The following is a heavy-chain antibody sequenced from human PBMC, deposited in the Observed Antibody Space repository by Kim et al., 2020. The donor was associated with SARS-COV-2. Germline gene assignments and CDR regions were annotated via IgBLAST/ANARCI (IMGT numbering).Heavy chain of an antibody. J-gene: IGHJ4*02. Sequence: YYADSVKGRFTISRDNAKNSLYLQMNSLRAEDTAVYYCARDGGGSSSGDYWGQGTLVTVSS. D-gene: IGHD6-6*01. V-gene: IGHV3-21*01. CDR3: ARDGGGSSSGDY.